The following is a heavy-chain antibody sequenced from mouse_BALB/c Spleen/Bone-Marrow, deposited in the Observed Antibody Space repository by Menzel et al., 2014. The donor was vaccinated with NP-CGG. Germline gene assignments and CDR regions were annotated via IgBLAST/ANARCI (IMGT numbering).Heavy chain of an antibody. Sequence: VQLQQSGAELAKPGASVKMSCKASGHTFSTYWMHWVKQRPGQGLEWIGYINPSIGYADYVQKFKDKATLTADNSSSIVYMQLSSLTSEDSAIYYCAMITFTMDCWGQGTSVTVSS. J-gene: IGHJ4*01. CDR2: INPSIGYA. V-gene: IGHV1-7*01. D-gene: IGHD2-4*01. CDR3: AMITFTMDC. CDR1: GHTFSTYW.